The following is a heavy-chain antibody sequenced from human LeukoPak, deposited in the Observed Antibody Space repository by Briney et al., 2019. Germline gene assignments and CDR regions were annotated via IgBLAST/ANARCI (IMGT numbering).Heavy chain of an antibody. D-gene: IGHD6-19*01. V-gene: IGHV1-18*01. CDR2: ISAYNGNT. CDR1: GYTFTSYG. CDR3: ARVEYSSGWHLGYYYYGMDV. J-gene: IGHJ6*02. Sequence: ASVKVSCEASGYTFTSYGISWVRQAPGQGLEWMGWISAYNGNTNYAQKLQGRVTMTTDTSTSTAYMELRSLRSDDTAVYYCARVEYSSGWHLGYYYYGMDVWGQGTTVTVSS.